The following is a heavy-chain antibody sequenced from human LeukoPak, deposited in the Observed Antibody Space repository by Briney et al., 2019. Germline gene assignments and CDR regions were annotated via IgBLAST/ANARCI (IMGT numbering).Heavy chain of an antibody. Sequence: SVKVSCKASGGTFSSYAISWVRQAPGQGLEWMGGIIPIFGTANYAQKFQGRVTITADKSTSTAYMELSSLRSEDTAVYYCARNRGDSSGSPYYYMDVWGKGTTVTVSS. D-gene: IGHD3-22*01. V-gene: IGHV1-69*06. J-gene: IGHJ6*03. CDR3: ARNRGDSSGSPYYYMDV. CDR2: IIPIFGTA. CDR1: GGTFSSYA.